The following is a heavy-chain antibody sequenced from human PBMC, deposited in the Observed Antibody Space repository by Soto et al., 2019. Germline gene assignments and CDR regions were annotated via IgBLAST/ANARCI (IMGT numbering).Heavy chain of an antibody. Sequence: QVQLVESGGGVVQPGRSLRLYCAASGFTFSSYGMHWVRQAPGKGLEWVAVIWYDGSNKYYADSVKGRFTISRDNSKNTLYLQMNSLRAEDTAVYYCARNERRYCSGGSCYHEYFQHWGQGTLVTVSS. CDR2: IWYDGSNK. CDR1: GFTFSSYG. V-gene: IGHV3-33*01. J-gene: IGHJ1*01. D-gene: IGHD2-15*01. CDR3: ARNERRYCSGGSCYHEYFQH.